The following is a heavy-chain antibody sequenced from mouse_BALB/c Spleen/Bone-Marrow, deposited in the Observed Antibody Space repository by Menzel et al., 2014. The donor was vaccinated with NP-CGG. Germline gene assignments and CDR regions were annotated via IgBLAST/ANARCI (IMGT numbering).Heavy chain of an antibody. J-gene: IGHJ3*01. D-gene: IGHD2-4*01. CDR1: GYTFTSYW. CDR3: ARGRDYDVFAY. V-gene: IGHV1-52*01. Sequence: VKLQESGAELVRPGVSVKLSCKASGYTFTSYWMNWVKQRPEQGLEWIGRIDPYDSETHYNQKFKDKAILTVDKSSSTAYMQLSSLTSEDSAVYYCARGRDYDVFAYWGQGTLVTVSA. CDR2: IDPYDSET.